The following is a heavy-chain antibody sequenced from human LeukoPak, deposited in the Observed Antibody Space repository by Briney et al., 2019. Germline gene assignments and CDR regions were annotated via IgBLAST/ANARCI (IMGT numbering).Heavy chain of an antibody. D-gene: IGHD4-17*01. V-gene: IGHV3-23*01. J-gene: IGHJ4*02. Sequence: GGSLRLSCAASGFTFSSYGMSWVRQAPGKGLERVSAISGSGGSTYYADSVKGRFTISRDNSKNTLYLQMNSLRAEDTAVYYCAKDPDYGYQDDYWGQGTLVTVSS. CDR1: GFTFSSYG. CDR3: AKDPDYGYQDDY. CDR2: ISGSGGST.